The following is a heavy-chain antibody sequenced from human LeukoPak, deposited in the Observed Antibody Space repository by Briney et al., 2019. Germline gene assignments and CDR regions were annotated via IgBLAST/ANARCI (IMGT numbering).Heavy chain of an antibody. CDR1: GYTFTSYY. CDR2: INPSGGST. J-gene: IGHJ2*01. V-gene: IGHV1-46*01. Sequence: ASVKVSCKASGYTFTSYYMHWVRQAPGQGLEWMGIINPSGGSTSYAQKFQGRVTMTRDMSTSTVYMELSSLRSEDTAVYYCARGVAYYDILTGYLHYWYFDLWGRGTLVTVSS. CDR3: ARGVAYYDILTGYLHYWYFDL. D-gene: IGHD3-9*01.